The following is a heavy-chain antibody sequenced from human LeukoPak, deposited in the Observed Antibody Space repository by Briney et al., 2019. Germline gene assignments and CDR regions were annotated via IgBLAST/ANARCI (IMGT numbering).Heavy chain of an antibody. CDR3: ATSAGDYRAGHYYYMGV. CDR2: INPNTAGT. J-gene: IGHJ6*03. Sequence: ASVKVSCKASGYTFTSYYFHWVRQAPGQGLEWMGWINPNTAGTNYAQKFLGGVTLTWDTSISTAYMALNRLTSDDTAVYYCATSAGDYRAGHYYYMGVWGKGTSVTVSS. CDR1: GYTFTSYY. V-gene: IGHV1-2*02. D-gene: IGHD4-11*01.